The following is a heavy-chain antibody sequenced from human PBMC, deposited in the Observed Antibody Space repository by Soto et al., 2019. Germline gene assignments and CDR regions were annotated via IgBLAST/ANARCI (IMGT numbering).Heavy chain of an antibody. Sequence: SETLSLTCAVYGGSFSGYSWSCIRQPPGKGLDWIGEINHSGSTNYNPSLKSRVTISVDTSKNQFSLKLISVTAADTAVYYCARDLKTGTTSDYYYGMDVWGQGTSVTVSS. J-gene: IGHJ6*02. D-gene: IGHD1-1*01. CDR2: INHSGST. CDR3: ARDLKTGTTSDYYYGMDV. V-gene: IGHV4-34*01. CDR1: GGSFSGYS.